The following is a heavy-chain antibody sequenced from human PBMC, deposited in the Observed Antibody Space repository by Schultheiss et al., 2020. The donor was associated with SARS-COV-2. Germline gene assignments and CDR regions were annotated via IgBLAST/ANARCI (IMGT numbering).Heavy chain of an antibody. CDR3: ARAGEMATTPNAFDI. Sequence: GGSLRLSCVASGFTFSSYSMNWVRQAPGKGLEWVSSISSSSSYIYYADSVKGRFTISRDNAKNSLYLQMNSLRAEDTAVYYCARAGEMATTPNAFDIWGQGTTVTVSS. CDR2: ISSSSSYI. V-gene: IGHV3-21*01. J-gene: IGHJ3*02. CDR1: GFTFSSYS. D-gene: IGHD5-24*01.